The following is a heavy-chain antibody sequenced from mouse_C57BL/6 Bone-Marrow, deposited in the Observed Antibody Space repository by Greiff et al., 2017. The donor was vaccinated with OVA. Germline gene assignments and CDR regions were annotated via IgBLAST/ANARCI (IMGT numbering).Heavy chain of an antibody. J-gene: IGHJ2*01. CDR1: GYSITSGYY. D-gene: IGHD1-1*01. CDR2: ISYDGSN. CDR3: AREGTTVVVDY. V-gene: IGHV3-6*01. Sequence: EVQLQESGPGLVKPSQSLSLTCSVTGYSITSGYYWNWIRQFPGNKLEWMGYISYDGSNNYNPSLKNRISITRDTSKNQFFLKLNSVTTEDTATYYCAREGTTVVVDYWGQGTTLTVSS.